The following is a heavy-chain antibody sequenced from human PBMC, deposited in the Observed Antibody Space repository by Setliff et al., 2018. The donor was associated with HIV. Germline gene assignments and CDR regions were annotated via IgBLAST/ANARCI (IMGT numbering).Heavy chain of an antibody. J-gene: IGHJ6*03. CDR1: GGSFSGHY. D-gene: IGHD1-26*01. CDR2: IYYSGST. V-gene: IGHV4-34*01. CDR3: ARYGSIVGATWWDYYYYYMGV. Sequence: SETLSLTCAVYGGSFSGHYWSWIRQSPGRGLEWIGSIYYSGSTHYNPSLKSRVTISVDTSKNQFSLKLSSVTAADTAVYYCARYGSIVGATWWDYYYYYMGVWGKGTTVTVSS.